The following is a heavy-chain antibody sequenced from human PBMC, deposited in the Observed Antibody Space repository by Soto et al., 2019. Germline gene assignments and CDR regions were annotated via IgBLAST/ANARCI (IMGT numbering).Heavy chain of an antibody. CDR3: ARAPGSSGSYYYYYGMDV. V-gene: IGHV1-69*06. J-gene: IGHJ6*02. CDR1: GGTFSSYA. D-gene: IGHD3-10*01. CDR2: IIPIFGTA. Sequence: QVQLVQSGAEVKKPGSSVKVSCKASGGTFSSYAISWVRQAPGQGLEWMGGIIPIFGTANYAQKFQGRVTITADKSTSTAYMELSSLRAEDTAVYYCARAPGSSGSYYYYYGMDVWGQGTTVTVSS.